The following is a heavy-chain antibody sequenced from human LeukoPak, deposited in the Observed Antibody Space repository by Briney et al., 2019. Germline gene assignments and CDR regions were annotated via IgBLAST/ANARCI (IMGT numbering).Heavy chain of an antibody. Sequence: SETLSLTCTVFGGSISSGGYYWSWIRQHPGKGLEWIGYIYYSGSTYYNPSLKSRVTISVDTSKNQFSLKLSSVTAADTAVYYCARVDYDILTGYYWIDYWGQGTLVTVSS. CDR3: ARVDYDILTGYYWIDY. CDR1: GGSISSGGYY. V-gene: IGHV4-31*03. CDR2: IYYSGST. D-gene: IGHD3-9*01. J-gene: IGHJ4*02.